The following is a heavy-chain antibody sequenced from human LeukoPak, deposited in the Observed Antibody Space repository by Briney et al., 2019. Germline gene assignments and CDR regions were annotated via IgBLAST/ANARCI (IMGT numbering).Heavy chain of an antibody. CDR3: TRQISGGSRHH. CDR2: IRSKANSYAT. V-gene: IGHV3-73*01. J-gene: IGHJ5*02. CDR1: GFTFSGSA. Sequence: GGSLRLSCAASGFTFSGSAMHWVRQASGKGLEWVGRIRSKANSYATAYAESVKGRFTISRDDSKNTAYLQMNSLKTEDTAVYYCTRQISGGSRHHWGQGTLVTVSS. D-gene: IGHD2-15*01.